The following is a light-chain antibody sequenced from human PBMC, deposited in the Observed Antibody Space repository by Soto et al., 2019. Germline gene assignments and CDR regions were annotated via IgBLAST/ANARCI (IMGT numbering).Light chain of an antibody. CDR3: QQYNNWPRT. V-gene: IGKV3-15*01. CDR1: QSISAN. CDR2: GAS. J-gene: IGKJ1*01. Sequence: EIVMTQSPATLSVSPGERATLSCRASQSISANLVWYQQKPGQAPSLLIYGASTRPTGIPARFSGRGSGTDFTLTISSLQSEDFAVYYCQQYNNWPRTFGQGTKVEIK.